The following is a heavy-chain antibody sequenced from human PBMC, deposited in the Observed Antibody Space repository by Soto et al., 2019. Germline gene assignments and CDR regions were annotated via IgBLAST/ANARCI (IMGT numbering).Heavy chain of an antibody. V-gene: IGHV3-74*01. CDR2: INSDGSTT. J-gene: IGHJ4*02. Sequence: PGGSLRLSCVASGFTFSNHWMHWVRQAPGKGLVWVSRINSDGSTTSYAGSVKGRFTISRDNAKNTLYLQMNSLGAEDTAVYYCATQFDCWGRGTQVTVSS. CDR1: GFTFSNHW. CDR3: ATQFDC.